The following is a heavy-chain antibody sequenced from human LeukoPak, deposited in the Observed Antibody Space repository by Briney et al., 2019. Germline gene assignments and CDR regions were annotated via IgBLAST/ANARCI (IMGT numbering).Heavy chain of an antibody. V-gene: IGHV4-39*01. CDR1: GGSISSSSYY. CDR3: ARYDVWGSYRAFDY. D-gene: IGHD3-16*02. CDR2: IYYSGYT. J-gene: IGHJ4*02. Sequence: SETLSLTCTVSGGSISSSSYYWGWIRQPPGKGLEWIGSIYYSGYTYYNPSVESRVTISVDTSKNQFSLKLSSVTAADTAVYYCARYDVWGSYRAFDYWGQGTLVTVSS.